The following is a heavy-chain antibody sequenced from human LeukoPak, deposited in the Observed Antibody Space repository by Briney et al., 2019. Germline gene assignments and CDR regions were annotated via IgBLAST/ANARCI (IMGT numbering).Heavy chain of an antibody. V-gene: IGHV1-69*04. CDR3: ARLAYYDSSGYYYPIDY. D-gene: IGHD3-22*01. Sequence: PVKVSCKASGGTFSSYAISWVRQAPGQGLEWMGRIIPILGIANYAQKFRGRVTITADKSTSTAYMELSSLRSEDTAVYYCARLAYYDSSGYYYPIDYWGQGTLVTVSS. J-gene: IGHJ4*02. CDR1: GGTFSSYA. CDR2: IIPILGIA.